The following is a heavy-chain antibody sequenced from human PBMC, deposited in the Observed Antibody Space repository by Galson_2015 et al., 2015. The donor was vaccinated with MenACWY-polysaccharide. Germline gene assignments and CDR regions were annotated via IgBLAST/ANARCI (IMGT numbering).Heavy chain of an antibody. CDR3: ASLLWEAPAQTGAFGI. D-gene: IGHD1-26*01. Sequence: SVKVSCKASGGSFSTFSFNWVRQAPGQGLEWMGRIIPGLDKPNYAQKFQGRVTITAETSTGTAYMELRSLRPEDTAVYYCASLLWEAPAQTGAFGIWGQGAVFTVAS. CDR1: GGSFSTFS. J-gene: IGHJ3*02. CDR2: IIPGLDKP. V-gene: IGHV1-69*02.